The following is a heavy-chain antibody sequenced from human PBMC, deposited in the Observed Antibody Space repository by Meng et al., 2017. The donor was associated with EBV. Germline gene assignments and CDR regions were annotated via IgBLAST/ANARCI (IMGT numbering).Heavy chain of an antibody. CDR2: VYWDDDK. CDR1: GFSLSTSGVG. CDR3: AHRRDEYSSSWYGWFDP. J-gene: IGHJ5*02. D-gene: IGHD6-13*01. V-gene: IGHV2-5*02. Sequence: QTTFKESGPTLGKPTQTLTLTCTFSGFSLSTSGVGVGWIRQPPGKALEWLALVYWDDDKRYSPSLKSGLTITKDTSKNQVVLTMTNMDPVDTATYYCAHRRDEYSSSWYGWFDPWGQGTLVTVSS.